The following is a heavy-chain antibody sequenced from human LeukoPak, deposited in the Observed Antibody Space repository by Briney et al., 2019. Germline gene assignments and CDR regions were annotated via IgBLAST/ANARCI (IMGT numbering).Heavy chain of an antibody. J-gene: IGHJ4*02. D-gene: IGHD2-2*01. V-gene: IGHV3-30*18. CDR1: GFTFSNYW. CDR3: AKDFSDIVVVPAAQGVDY. CDR2: ISYDGSNK. Sequence: GGSLRLSCAASGFTFSNYWMHWVRQAPGKGLEWVAVISYDGSNKYYADSVKGRFTISRDNSKNTLYLQMNSLRAEDTAVYYCAKDFSDIVVVPAAQGVDYWGQGTLVTVSS.